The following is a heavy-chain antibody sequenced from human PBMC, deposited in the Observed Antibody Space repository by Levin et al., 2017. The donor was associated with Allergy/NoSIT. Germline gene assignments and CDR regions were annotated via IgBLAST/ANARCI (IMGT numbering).Heavy chain of an antibody. CDR3: ARVKMDGYNSLAFDY. CDR1: GFTFSSYS. V-gene: IGHV3-48*01. CDR2: ISSSSSTI. Sequence: GESLKISCAASGFTFSSYSMNWVRQAPGKGLEWVSYISSSSSTIYYADSVKGRFTISRDNAKNSLYLQMNSLRAEDTAVYYCARVKMDGYNSLAFDYWGQGTLVTVSS. D-gene: IGHD5-24*01. J-gene: IGHJ4*02.